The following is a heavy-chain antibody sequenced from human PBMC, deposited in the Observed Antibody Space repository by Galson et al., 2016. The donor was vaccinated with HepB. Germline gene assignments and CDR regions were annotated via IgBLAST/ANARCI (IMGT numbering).Heavy chain of an antibody. CDR3: ASQQLSPSFDY. V-gene: IGHV3-23*01. J-gene: IGHJ4*02. CDR2: IVGSGGTT. CDR1: GFTFSSYV. Sequence: SLRLSCAASGFTFSSYVMSWVRQAPGQGLEWVSGIVGSGGTTYYAESVQGRFIVFRDNSKNILHLQMDSLRVEDTAIYYCASQQLSPSFDYWGQGILVTVSS. D-gene: IGHD5-18*01.